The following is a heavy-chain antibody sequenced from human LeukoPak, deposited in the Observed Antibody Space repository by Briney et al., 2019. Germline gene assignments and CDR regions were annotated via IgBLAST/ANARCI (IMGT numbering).Heavy chain of an antibody. J-gene: IGHJ6*03. CDR3: ARLVVPAAISLITNYYYYYYMDV. D-gene: IGHD2-2*02. V-gene: IGHV4-61*05. CDR1: GGSISSSSYY. Sequence: SETLSLTCTVSGGSISSSSYYWGWIRQPPGKGLEWIGYIYYSGSTNYNPSLKSRVTISVDTSKNQFSLKLSSVTAADTAVYYCARLVVPAAISLITNYYYYYYMDVWGKGTTVTVSS. CDR2: IYYSGST.